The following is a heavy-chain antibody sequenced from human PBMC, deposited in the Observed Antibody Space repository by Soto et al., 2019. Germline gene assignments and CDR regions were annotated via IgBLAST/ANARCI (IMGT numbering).Heavy chain of an antibody. D-gene: IGHD3-10*01. Sequence: ASVKVSCKASGYTFTDYFIHWVRQAPGQGLEWMGCINPYSGGTNSAQNFQGRVTMTRGTSISTAYMELTSLRSDDTAVYYCVRDLSYPFYFDSWGQGTLVTVSS. CDR3: VRDLSYPFYFDS. V-gene: IGHV1-2*02. J-gene: IGHJ4*02. CDR2: INPYSGGT. CDR1: GYTFTDYF.